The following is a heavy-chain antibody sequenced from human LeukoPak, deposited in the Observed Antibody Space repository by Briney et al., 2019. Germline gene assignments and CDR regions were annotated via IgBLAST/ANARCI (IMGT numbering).Heavy chain of an antibody. V-gene: IGHV1-69*05. CDR3: ARSWPARVATLDY. J-gene: IGHJ4*02. CDR1: GGTFSSYA. Sequence: SVKVSCKASGGTFSSYAISWVRQAPGQGLEWMGGIIPIFGTANYAQKFQGRVTITTDESTSTAYMALSSLRSEDTAVYYCARSWPARVATLDYWGQGTLVTVSS. CDR2: IIPIFGTA. D-gene: IGHD5-12*01.